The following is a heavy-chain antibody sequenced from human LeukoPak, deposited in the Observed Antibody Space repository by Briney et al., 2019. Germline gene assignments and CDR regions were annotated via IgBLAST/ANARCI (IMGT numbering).Heavy chain of an antibody. CDR3: ATGMSIAAHSFDY. Sequence: ASVKVSCKVSRYTPTELTMHWVRQAPGKGLEWMGGFDPEDGETIYAQKFQGRVTMTEETSTDTAYMELSSLRSEDTAVYYCATGMSIAAHSFDYWGQGTLVTVSS. J-gene: IGHJ4*02. V-gene: IGHV1-24*01. D-gene: IGHD6-6*01. CDR2: FDPEDGET. CDR1: RYTPTELT.